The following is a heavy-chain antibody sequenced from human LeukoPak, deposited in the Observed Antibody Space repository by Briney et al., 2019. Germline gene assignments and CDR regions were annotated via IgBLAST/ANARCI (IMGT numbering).Heavy chain of an antibody. Sequence: PGGSLRLSCAASGFTFFTYSMNWVRQAPGMGLEWVSSISGDGRYIYYADSMKGRFTIFRDNSKNTLYLQMNSLTAADTAVYYCARGQKYTSGYTVTELGSRYFDYWGQGALVTVSS. CDR1: GFTFFTYS. CDR2: ISGDGRYI. D-gene: IGHD5-18*01. J-gene: IGHJ4*02. V-gene: IGHV3-21*04. CDR3: ARGQKYTSGYTVTELGSRYFDY.